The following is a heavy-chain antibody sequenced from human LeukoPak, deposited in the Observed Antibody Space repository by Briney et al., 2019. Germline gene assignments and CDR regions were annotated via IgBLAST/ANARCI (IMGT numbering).Heavy chain of an antibody. D-gene: IGHD2-15*01. CDR3: AKGYCSGGSCYWKVLGLDY. Sequence: GRSLRLSSAASGFTFSSYGMHWVRQAPGKGLEWVAVISYDVSNKYYADSVKGRFTISRDNSKNTLYLQMNSLRAEDTAVYYCAKGYCSGGSCYWKVLGLDYWGQGTLVTVSS. V-gene: IGHV3-30*18. J-gene: IGHJ4*02. CDR1: GFTFSSYG. CDR2: ISYDVSNK.